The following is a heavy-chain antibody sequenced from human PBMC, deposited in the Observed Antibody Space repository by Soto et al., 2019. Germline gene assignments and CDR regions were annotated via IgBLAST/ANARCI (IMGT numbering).Heavy chain of an antibody. CDR3: ARGLLEVMVPFDH. Sequence: QVQLVESGGGVVQPGRSLRLSCAASGFNFNSYTFNWVRQAPGKGLEWVAMISPDGSKTNYADALKGRFTISRDNSNNKVVLQMNSLTTEDSAIYFCARGLLEVMVPFDHWGQGTLVTVS. CDR2: ISPDGSKT. V-gene: IGHV3-30-3*01. CDR1: GFNFNSYT. J-gene: IGHJ4*02. D-gene: IGHD2-8*02.